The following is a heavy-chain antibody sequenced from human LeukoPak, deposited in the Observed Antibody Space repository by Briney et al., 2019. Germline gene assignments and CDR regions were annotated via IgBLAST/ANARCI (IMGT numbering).Heavy chain of an antibody. D-gene: IGHD1-26*01. CDR3: AYSPVGATTRLDAFDI. V-gene: IGHV1-69*13. CDR1: GGTFSSYA. J-gene: IGHJ3*02. Sequence: GASVKVSCKASGGTFSSYAISWVRQAPGQGLEWMGGIIPIFSTANYAQKFQGRVTITADESTSTAYMELSSLRSEDTAVYYCAYSPVGATTRLDAFDIWGQGTMVTVSS. CDR2: IIPIFSTA.